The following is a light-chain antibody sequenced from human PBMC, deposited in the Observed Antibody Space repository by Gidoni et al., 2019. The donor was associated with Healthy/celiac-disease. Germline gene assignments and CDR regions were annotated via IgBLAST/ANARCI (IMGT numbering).Light chain of an antibody. CDR2: GNS. CDR1: SSTIGAGYD. J-gene: IGLJ2*01. V-gene: IGLV1-40*01. Sequence: QYVLTQPPSVSGAPGQRVTISCPGSSSTIGAGYDVHWYQQLPGTAPKLLIYGNSNRPSGVPDRFSGSKSGTSASLAITGLQAEDEADYYCQSYDSSLSGSGVVFGGGTKLTVL. CDR3: QSYDSSLSGSGVV.